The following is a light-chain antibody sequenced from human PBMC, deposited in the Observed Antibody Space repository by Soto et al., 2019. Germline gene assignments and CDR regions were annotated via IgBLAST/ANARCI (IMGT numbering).Light chain of an antibody. CDR1: QSVGTW. J-gene: IGKJ5*01. CDR2: EAS. CDR3: LKHNSYPYT. V-gene: IGKV1-5*03. Sequence: DIQMTQSPSTLSASVGGIVTITCRASQSVGTWVAWYQQKPGKAPKLLIYEASSLEKGVPARFGGSGSGTEFTLTISSLQPDDFATYYCLKHNSYPYTFGQGTRLEIK.